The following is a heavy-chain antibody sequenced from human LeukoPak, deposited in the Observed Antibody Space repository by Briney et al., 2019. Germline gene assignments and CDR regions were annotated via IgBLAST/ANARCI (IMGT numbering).Heavy chain of an antibody. D-gene: IGHD3-10*01. CDR2: INSDGSIT. V-gene: IGHV3-74*01. CDR1: GFTLSSHW. J-gene: IGHJ4*02. Sequence: GGSLRLSCAASGFTLSSHWMNWVRQAPGKGLVWVSRINSDGSITDYADSVKGRFTISRDNAKNTLYLQMNSLRAEDTAVYYCASHSTDYGSGSWNLYYFDYWGQGTLVTVSS. CDR3: ASHSTDYGSGSWNLYYFDY.